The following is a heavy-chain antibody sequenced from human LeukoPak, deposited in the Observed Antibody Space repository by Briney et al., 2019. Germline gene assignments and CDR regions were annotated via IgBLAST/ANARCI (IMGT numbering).Heavy chain of an antibody. Sequence: NPGGSLRLSCAASGFTFSSYSMNWVRQAPGKGLEWVSSISSSSSYIYYADSVKGRFTISRDNAKNSLYLQMNSLRAEDTAVYYCAREKSNVVAATPIDYWGQGTLVTVSS. D-gene: IGHD2-15*01. CDR2: ISSSSSYI. CDR3: AREKSNVVAATPIDY. V-gene: IGHV3-21*01. J-gene: IGHJ4*02. CDR1: GFTFSSYS.